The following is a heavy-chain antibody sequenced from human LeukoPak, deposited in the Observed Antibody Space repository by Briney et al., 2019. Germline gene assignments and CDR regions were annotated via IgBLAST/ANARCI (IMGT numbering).Heavy chain of an antibody. J-gene: IGHJ3*02. D-gene: IGHD3-10*01. CDR2: MNPNSGNT. Sequence: ASVKVSCKASGYTFTSYDINWVRQATGQGLEWMGWMNPNSGNTGYAQKFQGRVTMTRNTSISTAYMVLSSLRSEDTAVYYCARAYYGSGSYGIWGQGTMVTVSS. CDR3: ARAYYGSGSYGI. V-gene: IGHV1-8*01. CDR1: GYTFTSYD.